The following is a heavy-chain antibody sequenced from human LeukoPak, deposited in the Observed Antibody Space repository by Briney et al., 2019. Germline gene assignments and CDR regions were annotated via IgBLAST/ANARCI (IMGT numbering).Heavy chain of an antibody. CDR2: ISGSGGST. CDR1: GFTFSSYA. CDR3: AREHGSAWPIDFDY. J-gene: IGHJ4*02. V-gene: IGHV3-23*01. Sequence: GGSLRLSCAASGFTFSSYAMSWVRQAPGKGLEWVSAISGSGGSTYYADSVKGRFTISRDNAKNSVYLQMSSLRVEDTAVYYCAREHGSAWPIDFDYWGQGTLVTVSS. D-gene: IGHD6-19*01.